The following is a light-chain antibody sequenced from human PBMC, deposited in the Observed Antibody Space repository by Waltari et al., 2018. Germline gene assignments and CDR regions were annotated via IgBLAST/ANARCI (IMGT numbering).Light chain of an antibody. CDR2: SAS. J-gene: IGKJ1*01. CDR3: QQIYNFPRS. Sequence: DIQMTQSPSSLSASVGDRVTISCRASQGVSDHVNWYQQRPGKAPKLLVYSASTLQSGVPSRFSGSISGTNFTLTISSLQPEDFATYYCQQIYNFPRSFGQGTKVEIK. V-gene: IGKV1-39*01. CDR1: QGVSDH.